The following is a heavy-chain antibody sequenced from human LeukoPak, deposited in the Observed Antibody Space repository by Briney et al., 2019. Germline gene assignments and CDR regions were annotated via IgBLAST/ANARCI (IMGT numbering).Heavy chain of an antibody. J-gene: IGHJ1*01. Sequence: GGSLRLSCAASGFTFSRYWMHWVRQAPGKGLVWVSRIKSDGSTNYADSVKGRFTISRDNAKNTVSLQMNSLRAEDTGVYYCARAPAEIGGYYPEYFRHWGQGTLVTVTS. CDR1: GFTFSRYW. CDR3: ARAPAEIGGYYPEYFRH. CDR2: IKSDGST. V-gene: IGHV3-74*01. D-gene: IGHD3-22*01.